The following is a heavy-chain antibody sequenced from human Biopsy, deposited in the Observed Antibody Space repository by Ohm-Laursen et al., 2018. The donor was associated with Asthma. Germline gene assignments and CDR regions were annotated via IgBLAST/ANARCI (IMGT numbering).Heavy chain of an antibody. J-gene: IGHJ4*02. CDR3: VRHQYSSSWSTFDY. CDR2: MYHSGSP. Sequence: TLSLTCAVSGGSITSSSYYWGWIRRPPGKGMEWIGSMYHSGSPYYHPSLKSRATISVDTSKNRLSLKMSSVTAADTAVYFCVRHQYSSSWSTFDYWGQGALVTVSS. CDR1: GGSITSSSYY. V-gene: IGHV4-39*01. D-gene: IGHD3-22*01.